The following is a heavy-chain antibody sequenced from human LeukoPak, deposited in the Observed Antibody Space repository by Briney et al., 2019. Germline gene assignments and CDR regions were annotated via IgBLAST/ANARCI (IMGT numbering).Heavy chain of an antibody. D-gene: IGHD2-2*01. V-gene: IGHV1-46*01. J-gene: IGHJ4*02. Sequence: ASVKVSCKASGYTFTSYYMHWVRQAPGQGLEWMGIINPSGGSTSYAQKFQGRVTMTRDTSISTAYMELSRLRSDDTAVYYCASHYCSSTSCHNWGQGTLVTVSS. CDR3: ASHYCSSTSCHN. CDR2: INPSGGST. CDR1: GYTFTSYY.